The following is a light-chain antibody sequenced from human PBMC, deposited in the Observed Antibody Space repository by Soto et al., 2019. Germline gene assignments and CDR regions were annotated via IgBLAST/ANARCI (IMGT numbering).Light chain of an antibody. CDR2: VAS. J-gene: IGKJ2*01. Sequence: DIQLTQSPSFLSASVGDRVTITCRASQGVGSYLVWYQQKPGKAPNLLIYVASTLQSGVPSRFSGSGFGTEFPLTVSSLQPEDFATYYCQQVSRYPYTFGQGTKLEIK. CDR3: QQVSRYPYT. CDR1: QGVGSY. V-gene: IGKV1-9*01.